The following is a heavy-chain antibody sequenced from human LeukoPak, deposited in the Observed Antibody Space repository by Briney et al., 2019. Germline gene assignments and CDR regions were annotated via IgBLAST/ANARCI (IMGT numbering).Heavy chain of an antibody. D-gene: IGHD2-2*01. CDR3: ARGALPIVVVPAAISMDV. J-gene: IGHJ6*02. V-gene: IGHV4-34*01. CDR2: INHSGST. Sequence: SETLSLTCAVYGGSFSGYYWSWIRQPPGKGLEWIGEINHSGSTNYNPSLKSRVTISVDTSKNQFSLKLSSVTAADTAVYYCARGALPIVVVPAAISMDVWAQGTTVTVSS. CDR1: GGSFSGYY.